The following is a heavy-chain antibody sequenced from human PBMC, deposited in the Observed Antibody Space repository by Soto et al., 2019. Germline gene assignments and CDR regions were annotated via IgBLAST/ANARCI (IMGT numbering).Heavy chain of an antibody. V-gene: IGHV3-9*01. Sequence: EVQLVESGEGLVQPGRSLRLSCSASGFTFDDYAMHWVRQAPGKGLEWVSGISWNSGSIAYADSVKGRFTISRDNAKNSLYLQMNSLRAEDTALYYCAKGVALGYCTSTSCHNYYMDVWGKGTTVTVSS. CDR3: AKGVALGYCTSTSCHNYYMDV. D-gene: IGHD2-2*02. J-gene: IGHJ6*03. CDR2: ISWNSGSI. CDR1: GFTFDDYA.